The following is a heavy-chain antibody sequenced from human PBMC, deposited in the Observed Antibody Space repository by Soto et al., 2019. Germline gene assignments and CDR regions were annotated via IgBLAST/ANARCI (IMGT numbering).Heavy chain of an antibody. D-gene: IGHD2-15*01. J-gene: IGHJ5*02. V-gene: IGHV1-2*02. Sequence: ASVKVSCKASGYTFTGYYMHWVRQAPGQGLEWMGWVNPNSGGTNYAQKFQGRVTMTRDTSISTAYMELSRLRSDDTAVYYCARESEYCSGGSCYVNWFDPWGQGTLVTVSS. CDR2: VNPNSGGT. CDR1: GYTFTGYY. CDR3: ARESEYCSGGSCYVNWFDP.